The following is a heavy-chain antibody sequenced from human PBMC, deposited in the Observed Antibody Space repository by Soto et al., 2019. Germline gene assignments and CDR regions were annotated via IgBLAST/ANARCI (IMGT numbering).Heavy chain of an antibody. CDR2: INIVGGNT. CDR3: TKNYYFDS. Sequence: VQLLESGGGLVQPGGSLRLSCAASGFTFSNYAMSWVRQAPGKALEWVSSINIVGGNTNYADSVRGRFTMSRDDSKNTVFLQMNSLRAEDRGIYYCTKNYYFDSWGQGTLVTVSS. V-gene: IGHV3-23*01. CDR1: GFTFSNYA. J-gene: IGHJ4*02.